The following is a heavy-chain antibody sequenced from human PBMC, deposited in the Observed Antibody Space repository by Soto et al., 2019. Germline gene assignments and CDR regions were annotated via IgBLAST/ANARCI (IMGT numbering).Heavy chain of an antibody. V-gene: IGHV4-34*01. CDR3: ARESHDILTGPPWVWYFDL. Sequence: QVQLQQWGAGPLRPLDTLSLTCGVSGGCFSAYYWAWIRQSPGKGLEWLGEINDRESINYNPCLNSRVSTSVGTSKKHYSLNLRSVSAADTAVYYCARESHDILTGPPWVWYFDLWGRGTLVTVSS. D-gene: IGHD3-9*01. CDR1: GGCFSAYY. J-gene: IGHJ2*01. CDR2: INDRESI.